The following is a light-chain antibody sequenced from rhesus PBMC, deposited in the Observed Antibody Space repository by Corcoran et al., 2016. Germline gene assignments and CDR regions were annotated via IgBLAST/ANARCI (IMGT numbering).Light chain of an antibody. Sequence: DIQMSQSPSSLSASVGDRVTITCRASQEISSYLNWYQQKPGKAPKVLMYCINGLPSGVPSRVSGSGSGTVFTLTISSLQPEDFATYYCQQGNSNPYSFGQGTKVEIK. V-gene: IGKV1-32*02. CDR3: QQGNSNPYS. CDR2: CIN. CDR1: QEISSY. J-gene: IGKJ2*01.